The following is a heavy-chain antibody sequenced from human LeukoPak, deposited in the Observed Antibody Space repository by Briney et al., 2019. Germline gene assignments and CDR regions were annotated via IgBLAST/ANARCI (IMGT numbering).Heavy chain of an antibody. CDR3: ARDSFISGSYYKNPPFGY. V-gene: IGHV1-2*02. CDR2: INPNSGGT. CDR1: GYTFTGYY. Sequence: ASVKVSCKASGYTFTGYYMHWVRQAPGQGLEWMGWINPNSGGTNYAQKFQGRVTMTRDTSISTAYMELSRLRYDDTAVYYCARDSFISGSYYKNPPFGYWGQGTLVTVSS. D-gene: IGHD3-10*01. J-gene: IGHJ4*02.